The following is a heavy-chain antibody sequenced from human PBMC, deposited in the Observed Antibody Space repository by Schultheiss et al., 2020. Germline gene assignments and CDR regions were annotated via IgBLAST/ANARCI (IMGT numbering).Heavy chain of an antibody. CDR3: AKDSYSSSSGGFDY. CDR2: ISWDGGST. V-gene: IGHV3-43D*03. J-gene: IGHJ4*02. Sequence: GESLKISCAASGFTFDDYAMHWVRQAPGKGLEWVSLISWDGGSTYYADSVKGRFTISRDNSKNSLYLQMNSLRAEDTALYYCAKDSYSSSSGGFDYWGQGTLVTVSS. CDR1: GFTFDDYA. D-gene: IGHD6-6*01.